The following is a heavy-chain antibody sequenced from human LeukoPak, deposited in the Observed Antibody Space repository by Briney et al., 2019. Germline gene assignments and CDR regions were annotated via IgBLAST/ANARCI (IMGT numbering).Heavy chain of an antibody. CDR2: IRYDGSNK. D-gene: IGHD2-15*01. CDR3: AKGRYCSGGSCDGS. J-gene: IGHJ5*02. Sequence: PGGSLRLSCAASGFTFSSYAMSWVRQAPGKGLEWVAFIRYDGSNKYYADSVKGRFTISRDNSKNTLYLQMNSLRAEDTAVYYCAKGRYCSGGSCDGSWGQGTLVTVSS. CDR1: GFTFSSYA. V-gene: IGHV3-30*02.